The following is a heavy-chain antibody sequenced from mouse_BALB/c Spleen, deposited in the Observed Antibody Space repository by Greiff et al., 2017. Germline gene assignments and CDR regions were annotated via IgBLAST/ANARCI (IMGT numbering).Heavy chain of an antibody. Sequence: EVQLQQSGTVLARPGASVKMSCKASGYTFTSYWMHWVKQRPGQGLEWIGAIYPGNSDTSYNQKFKGKAKLTAVTSTSTAYMELSSLTNEDSAVYYCNDGGSAHYAMDYWGQGTSVTVSS. J-gene: IGHJ4*01. CDR3: NDGGSAHYAMDY. V-gene: IGHV1-5*01. D-gene: IGHD1-1*02. CDR2: IYPGNSDT. CDR1: GYTFTSYW.